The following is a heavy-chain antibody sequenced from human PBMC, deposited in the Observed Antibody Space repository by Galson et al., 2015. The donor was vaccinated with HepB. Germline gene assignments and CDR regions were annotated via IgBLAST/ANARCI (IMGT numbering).Heavy chain of an antibody. Sequence: SLRLSCAASGFTFSSYGMHWVRQAPGKGLEWVAFIRYDGSNKYYADSVKGRFTISRDNSKNTLYLQMNSLRAEDTAVYYCAKDLTESSSPTSYFDYWGQGTLVTVSS. CDR1: GFTFSSYG. J-gene: IGHJ4*02. V-gene: IGHV3-30*02. CDR2: IRYDGSNK. D-gene: IGHD6-13*01. CDR3: AKDLTESSSPTSYFDY.